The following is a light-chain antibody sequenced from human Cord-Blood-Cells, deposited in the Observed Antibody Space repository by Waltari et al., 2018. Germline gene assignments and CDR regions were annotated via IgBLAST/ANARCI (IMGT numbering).Light chain of an antibody. CDR3: QQYNNLWT. CDR1: QSVSSN. CDR2: GAS. Sequence: EIVMTQSPATLSVSPGERATLSCRASQSVSSNLAWYQQKPGQAPRLLIYGASTRATGIPARVRGSGSGTEFTLNISSLQSEDFAVYYWQQYNNLWTFGQGTKVEIK. V-gene: IGKV3-15*01. J-gene: IGKJ1*01.